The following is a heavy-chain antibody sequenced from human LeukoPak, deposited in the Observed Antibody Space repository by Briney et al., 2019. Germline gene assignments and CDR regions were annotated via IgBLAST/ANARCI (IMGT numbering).Heavy chain of an antibody. CDR3: TRDPPYSNYVYFYY. D-gene: IGHD4-11*01. CDR1: GFTVSSYW. Sequence: QPGGSVRLSCAPSGFTVSSYWTHWVSQARGEGLVCVSVMMSAESSTTYANSVKRRLTTSRDNAKNRLYLQMNTLRAEDTAVYYCTRDPPYSNYVYFYYWGQGTLVTASS. J-gene: IGHJ4*02. CDR2: MMSAESST. V-gene: IGHV3-74*01.